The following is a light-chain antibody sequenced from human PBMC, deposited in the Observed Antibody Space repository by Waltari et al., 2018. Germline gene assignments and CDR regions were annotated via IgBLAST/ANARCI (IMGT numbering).Light chain of an antibody. J-gene: IGKJ1*01. Sequence: DIDMTQSPDSLAVSRCERATINCTSSQGVLYSHEKKNYSGWLQQKPGKPPKLLIYWASMRESGVPDRFSGSGSGTDFTLTINNLQAEDVAVYYCQQYYSVPRTFGQGTKVEIK. CDR1: QGVLYSHEKKNY. CDR2: WAS. CDR3: QQYYSVPRT. V-gene: IGKV4-1*01.